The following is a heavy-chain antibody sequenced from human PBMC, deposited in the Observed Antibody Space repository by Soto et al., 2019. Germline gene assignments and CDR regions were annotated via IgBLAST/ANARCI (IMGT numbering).Heavy chain of an antibody. CDR1: GYSFTTYW. J-gene: IGHJ6*04. V-gene: IGHV5-51*01. CDR2: FHPGESDT. Sequence: ESLNISCESHGYSFTTYWITWVRQKPGKGLEWVGSFHPGESDTRYSPSFQGQVTISADRSLATAYLQWSSLQAADTAISYCARHEATYYNFYGMDVWGKGTTVSVAS. CDR3: ARHEATYYNFYGMDV.